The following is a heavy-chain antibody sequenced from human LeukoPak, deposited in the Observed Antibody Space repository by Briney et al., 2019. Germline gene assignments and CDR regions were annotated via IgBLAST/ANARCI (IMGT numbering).Heavy chain of an antibody. CDR1: GFTVSSYY. CDR3: ARAQDTAMVYYFDS. J-gene: IGHJ4*02. V-gene: IGHV3-53*01. CDR2: IYSGGST. D-gene: IGHD5-18*01. Sequence: PGGSLRLSCAASGFTVSSYYMSWVRQPPGKGLEWVSIIYSGGSTYYADSVKGRFTISRDNSKNTLYPQMNSLRAEDTAVYYCARAQDTAMVYYFDSWGQGTLVTVSS.